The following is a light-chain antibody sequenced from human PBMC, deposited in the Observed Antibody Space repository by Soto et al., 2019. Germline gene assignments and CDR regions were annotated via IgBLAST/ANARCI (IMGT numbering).Light chain of an antibody. CDR3: QQYSNWPPIT. J-gene: IGKJ1*01. CDR2: DTS. CDR1: QSVSIH. Sequence: EIVIMQFPATLSVSLVERATLSCRASQSVSIHLAWYQQKPGQAPRLLIYDTSTRATGIPARFSGSGSGTEFTLTISSLQSEDFAVYYCQQYSNWPPITFGQGTKVDIK. V-gene: IGKV3-15*01.